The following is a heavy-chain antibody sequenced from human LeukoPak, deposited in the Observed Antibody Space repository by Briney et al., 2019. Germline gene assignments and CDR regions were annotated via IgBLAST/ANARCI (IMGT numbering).Heavy chain of an antibody. Sequence: GGTLRLSCAASGFTFSSYSMNWVRQAPGKGLEWVSYISSSSSTIYYADSVKGRFTISRDNAKNSLYLQMNSLRAEDTAVYYCARDLGQYYYDSSGYYIDYWGQGTLVTVSS. D-gene: IGHD3-22*01. CDR3: ARDLGQYYYDSSGYYIDY. CDR1: GFTFSSYS. CDR2: ISSSSSTI. J-gene: IGHJ4*02. V-gene: IGHV3-48*01.